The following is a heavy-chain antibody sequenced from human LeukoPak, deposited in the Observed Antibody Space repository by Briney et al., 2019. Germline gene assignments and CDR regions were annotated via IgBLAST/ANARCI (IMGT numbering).Heavy chain of an antibody. V-gene: IGHV3-33*01. Sequence: GGSLRLSCIVSGFTFSTYDMHWVRQAPGKGLHWVAVIWSDGSNKYYTDSVKGRFTISRDNPKNTLYLQMNNLRAEDTAVYHCARGLDLGYFQRWGQGTLVTVSS. J-gene: IGHJ1*01. D-gene: IGHD4-11*01. CDR2: IWSDGSNK. CDR3: ARGLDLGYFQR. CDR1: GFTFSTYD.